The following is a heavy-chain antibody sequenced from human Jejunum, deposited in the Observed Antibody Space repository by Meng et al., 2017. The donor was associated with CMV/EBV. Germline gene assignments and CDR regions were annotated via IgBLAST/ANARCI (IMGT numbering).Heavy chain of an antibody. Sequence: LRLSCAASGFTFRSSWMSWVRQAPGKGLEWVANINDDGTWSQYVDSVKGRFIISRDNAQNSLYLQMNSLRVDDTAMYFCEGGDGYWGRGTLVTVSS. J-gene: IGHJ4*02. V-gene: IGHV3-7*04. CDR3: EGGDGY. CDR2: INDDGTWS. CDR1: GFTFRSSW.